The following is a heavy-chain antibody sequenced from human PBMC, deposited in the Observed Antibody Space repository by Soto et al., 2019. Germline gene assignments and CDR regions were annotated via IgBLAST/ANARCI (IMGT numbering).Heavy chain of an antibody. CDR3: ARTRGWYGMDV. V-gene: IGHV3-13*04. CDR1: GFTFSSYD. Sequence: GGSLRLSCAASGFTFSSYDMHWVHQATGKGLEWVSAIGTAGDTYYPGSVKGRFTISRENAKNSLYLQMNSLRAGDTAVYYCARTRGWYGMDVWGQGTTVTVSS. J-gene: IGHJ6*02. CDR2: IGTAGDT.